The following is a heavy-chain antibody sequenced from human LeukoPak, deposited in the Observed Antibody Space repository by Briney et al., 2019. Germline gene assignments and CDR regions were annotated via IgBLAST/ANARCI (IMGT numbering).Heavy chain of an antibody. V-gene: IGHV7-4-1*02. Sequence: ASVKVSCKASGYTFTSYAMNWVRQAPGQGLEWMGWTNTNTGNPTYAQGFTGRFVFSLDTSVSTAYLQISSLKAEDTAVYYCATAHSSNYVSYYFDYWGQGTLVTVSS. J-gene: IGHJ4*02. D-gene: IGHD4-11*01. CDR1: GYTFTSYA. CDR2: TNTNTGNP. CDR3: ATAHSSNYVSYYFDY.